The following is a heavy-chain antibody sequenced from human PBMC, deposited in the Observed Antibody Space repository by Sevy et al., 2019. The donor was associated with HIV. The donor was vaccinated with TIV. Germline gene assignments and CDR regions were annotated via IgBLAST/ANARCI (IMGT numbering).Heavy chain of an antibody. J-gene: IGHJ3*02. Sequence: GGSLRLSCAASGFTFSSYAMHWVRQAPGKGLEWVAVISYDGSNKYYADSVKGRFTISRDNSKNTLYLQMNSLRAEDTAVYYCARPGGAAAGPYAFDIWCQGTMVTVSS. CDR2: ISYDGSNK. CDR3: ARPGGAAAGPYAFDI. V-gene: IGHV3-30-3*01. D-gene: IGHD6-13*01. CDR1: GFTFSSYA.